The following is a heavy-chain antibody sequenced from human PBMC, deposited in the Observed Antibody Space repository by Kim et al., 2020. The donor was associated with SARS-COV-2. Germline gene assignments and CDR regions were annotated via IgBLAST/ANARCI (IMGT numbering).Heavy chain of an antibody. D-gene: IGHD1-26*01. CDR3: ARVIVGPMRYIDY. J-gene: IGHJ4*02. Sequence: YADSVKGRFNVSRDNSKSTHSLQMSSLRVEDSAVYYCARVIVGPMRYIDYWGLGTLVTVSS. V-gene: IGHV3-23*01.